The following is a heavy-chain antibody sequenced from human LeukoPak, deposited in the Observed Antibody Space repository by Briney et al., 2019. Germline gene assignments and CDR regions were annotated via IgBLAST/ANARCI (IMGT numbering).Heavy chain of an antibody. CDR3: ARDRVWSGNYCFDY. CDR2: ISTYNGDT. CDR1: GYTFSSYG. Sequence: ASVKDTRKASGYTFSSYGISWVRQAPGQGLEWMGWISTYNGDTNYAQKLQGRVTMTTDTSTSTAYMELRSLRSDDTAVYYCARDRVWSGNYCFDYWGQGTLVTVSS. J-gene: IGHJ4*02. V-gene: IGHV1-18*01. D-gene: IGHD3-3*01.